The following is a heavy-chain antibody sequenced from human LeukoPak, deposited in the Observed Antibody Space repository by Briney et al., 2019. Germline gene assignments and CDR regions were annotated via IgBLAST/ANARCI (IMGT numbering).Heavy chain of an antibody. CDR2: IYYSGNT. CDR1: GGSISSSSFY. V-gene: IGHV4-39*01. D-gene: IGHD1-26*01. Sequence: SETLSLTCTVSGGSISSSSFYWGWIRQPPGKGLEWIGSIYYSGNTYYNPSLKSRVSISVDTSKNQFSLKLSSVTAADTAVYYCAKGERSYYDYWGQGTLVTVSS. CDR3: AKGERSYYDY. J-gene: IGHJ4*02.